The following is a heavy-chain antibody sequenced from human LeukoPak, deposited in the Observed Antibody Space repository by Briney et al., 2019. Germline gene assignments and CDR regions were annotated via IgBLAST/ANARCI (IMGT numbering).Heavy chain of an antibody. D-gene: IGHD5-18*01. Sequence: GGSLRLSCAASGFTSSSYWMSWVRQAPGKGLEWVSVIYSGGSTYYADSVKGRFTISRDNSKNTLYLQMNSLGAEDTAVYYCAREPYSYGHPYFDYWGQGTLVTVSS. CDR2: IYSGGST. CDR1: GFTSSSYW. J-gene: IGHJ4*02. V-gene: IGHV3-53*01. CDR3: AREPYSYGHPYFDY.